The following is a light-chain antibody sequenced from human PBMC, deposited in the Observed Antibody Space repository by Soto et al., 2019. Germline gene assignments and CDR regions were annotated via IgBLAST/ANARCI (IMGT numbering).Light chain of an antibody. J-gene: IGLJ3*02. CDR1: SSDIGSNNY. CDR2: DVS. Sequence: QSALTQPASVSGSPGQSVTISCTGTSSDIGSNNYVYWFQQRPGKAPKLIIYDVSNRPSGVSNHFSGSKSGTTASLTISGPQPEDEAEYYSSSYTTTARLFGGGTKLTVL. V-gene: IGLV2-14*01. CDR3: SSYTTTARL.